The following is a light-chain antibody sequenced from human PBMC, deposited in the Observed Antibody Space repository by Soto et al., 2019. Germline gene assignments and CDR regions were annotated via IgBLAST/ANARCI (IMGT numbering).Light chain of an antibody. CDR3: SPYTTSSTLV. Sequence: QSALTQPPSVSGSPGQSVTISCTGTSSDIGRYNRVSWYQQPPGAAPKLIIYEVNNRPSGVPDRFSGSKSGNTASLTITGLQAEDESDYFCSPYTTSSTLVFGGGTKLTVL. J-gene: IGLJ2*01. CDR2: EVN. CDR1: SSDIGRYNR. V-gene: IGLV2-18*02.